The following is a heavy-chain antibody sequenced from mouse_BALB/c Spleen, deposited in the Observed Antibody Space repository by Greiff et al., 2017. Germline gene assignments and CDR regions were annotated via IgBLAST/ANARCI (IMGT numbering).Heavy chain of an antibody. J-gene: IGHJ4*01. CDR3: ARTFHYYGIYAMDY. V-gene: IGHV2-2*02. D-gene: IGHD1-2*01. CDR2: IWSGGST. CDR1: GFSLTSYG. Sequence: VKLMESGPGLVQPSQSLSITCTVSGFSLTSYGVHWVRQSPGKGLEWLGVIWSGGSTDYNAAFISRLSISKDNSKSQVFFKMNSLQANDTAIYYCARTFHYYGIYAMDYWGQGTSVTVSS.